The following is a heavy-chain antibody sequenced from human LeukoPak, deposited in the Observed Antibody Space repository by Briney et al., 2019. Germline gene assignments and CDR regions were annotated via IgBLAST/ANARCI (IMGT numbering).Heavy chain of an antibody. Sequence: GGSLRLSCAASGFTFSSYGMHWVRPAPGTGREWVAFIRCDGSNNHFADSVEGRFTNSRDNSKNTLYLQVHSLRVEDTAFYYCAKDPVQCGDNGWYFDLWGRGTLVTVSS. CDR3: AKDPVQCGDNGWYFDL. V-gene: IGHV3-30*02. CDR2: IRCDGSNN. D-gene: IGHD4-17*01. CDR1: GFTFSSYG. J-gene: IGHJ2*01.